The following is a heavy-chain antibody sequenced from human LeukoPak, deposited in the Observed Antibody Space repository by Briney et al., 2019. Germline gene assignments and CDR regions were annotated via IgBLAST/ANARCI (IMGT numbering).Heavy chain of an antibody. Sequence: SETLSLTCAVSGGSISSGGYSWSWIRQPPGKGLEWIGYIYHSGSTYYNPSLKSRLTISVDRSKNQFSLKLSSVTAADTAVYYCARSYGSGSYSYYFDYWGQGTLVTVSS. CDR2: IYHSGST. D-gene: IGHD3-10*01. CDR3: ARSYGSGSYSYYFDY. V-gene: IGHV4-30-2*01. CDR1: GGSISSGGYS. J-gene: IGHJ4*02.